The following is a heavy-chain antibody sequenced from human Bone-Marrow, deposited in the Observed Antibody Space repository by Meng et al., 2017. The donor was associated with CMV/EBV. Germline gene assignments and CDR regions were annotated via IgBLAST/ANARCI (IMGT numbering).Heavy chain of an antibody. D-gene: IGHD2-21*02. CDR2: IIPIFGTA. Sequence: SVKVSCKASGGTFSSYAISWVRQAPGQGLEWMGGIIPIFGTANYAQKFQGRVTITTDESTSTAYMELSSLRSEDTAVYYCARAFVPTDYYYYGMDVWGQGTTVTASS. J-gene: IGHJ6*02. CDR1: GGTFSSYA. V-gene: IGHV1-69*05. CDR3: ARAFVPTDYYYYGMDV.